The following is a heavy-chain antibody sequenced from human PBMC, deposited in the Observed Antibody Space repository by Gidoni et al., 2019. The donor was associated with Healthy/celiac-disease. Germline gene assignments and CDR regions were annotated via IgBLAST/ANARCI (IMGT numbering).Heavy chain of an antibody. CDR1: GFPFSSYA. Sequence: QVQLVESGGGVVQPGRSMRLSCAAPGFPFSSYAMHWVRQAPGKGLEWVAVISYDGSNKYYADSVKGRFTISRDNSKNTLYLQMNSLRAEDTAVYYCAREREVLLFDYWGQGTLVTVSS. CDR2: ISYDGSNK. J-gene: IGHJ4*02. D-gene: IGHD2-15*01. CDR3: AREREVLLFDY. V-gene: IGHV3-30*04.